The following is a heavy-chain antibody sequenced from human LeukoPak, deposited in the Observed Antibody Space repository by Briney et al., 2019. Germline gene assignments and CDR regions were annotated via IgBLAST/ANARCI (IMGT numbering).Heavy chain of an antibody. V-gene: IGHV3-30*03. J-gene: IGHJ4*02. CDR1: GFTFSSYG. CDR2: ISYDGSNK. CDR3: ARDQPPPHFDY. Sequence: GGSLRLSCAASGFTFSSYGMHWVRQAPGKGLEWVAVISYDGSNKYYADSVKGRFTISRDNAKNTLYLQMNSLRAEDTAVYYCARDQPPPHFDYWAQGTLVTVSS. D-gene: IGHD2-2*01.